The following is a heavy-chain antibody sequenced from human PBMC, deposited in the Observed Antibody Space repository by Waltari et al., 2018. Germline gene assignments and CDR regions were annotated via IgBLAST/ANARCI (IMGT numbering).Heavy chain of an antibody. CDR2: TNTRGST. CDR3: AARQIVVGATLFDY. V-gene: IGHV4-61*09. D-gene: IGHD1-26*01. Sequence: QVQLQESGPGLVKPSQTLSLTCTVSGGSISSGSYYWSWIRQPAGKGLEWIGYTNTRGSTNHNPSLKSRVTISVETSKNQFSLKLSSVTAADTAVYYCAARQIVVGATLFDYWGQGTLVTVSS. CDR1: GGSISSGSYY. J-gene: IGHJ4*02.